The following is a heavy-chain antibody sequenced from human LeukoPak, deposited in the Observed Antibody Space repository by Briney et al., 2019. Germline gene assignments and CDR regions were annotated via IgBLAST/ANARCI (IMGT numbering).Heavy chain of an antibody. CDR3: ARGPPDYGSGYGFDP. V-gene: IGHV1-18*01. J-gene: IGHJ5*02. Sequence: ASVKVSCKASGYTFTNYGINWVRQAPGQGLEWMGWISGYNGNTNYAQKVQGRVTMTTDTSTSTAYMELRSLRSDDTAVYYCARGPPDYGSGYGFDPWGQGTLVTVSS. CDR2: ISGYNGNT. D-gene: IGHD3-10*01. CDR1: GYTFTNYG.